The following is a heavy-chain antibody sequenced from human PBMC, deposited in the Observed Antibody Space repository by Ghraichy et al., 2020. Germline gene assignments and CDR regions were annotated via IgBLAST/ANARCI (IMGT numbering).Heavy chain of an antibody. CDR3: TRRTDSSGFHFYLDY. J-gene: IGHJ4*02. CDR2: ISASESTI. V-gene: IGHV3-48*03. Sequence: GESLNISCAASGFTFSRYEMSWVRQAPRKGLEWVAHISASESTIHYVDSVKGRFTISRDNAKNSPYLQMNSLRAEDTAVYYCTRRTDSSGFHFYLDYWGQGIMVTVSA. D-gene: IGHD3-22*01. CDR1: GFTFSRYE.